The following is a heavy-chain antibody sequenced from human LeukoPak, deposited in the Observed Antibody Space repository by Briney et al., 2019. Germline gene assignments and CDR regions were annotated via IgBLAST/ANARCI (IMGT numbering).Heavy chain of an antibody. CDR1: GYTITSYA. J-gene: IGHJ4*01. CDR3: GKGHSASYYTPLD. V-gene: IGHV3-23*01. CDR2: IRGIGGTT. Sequence: GGSLRLSSAASGYTITSYAMSWGRHALGKGLERASAIRGIGGTTYYADSVKGRFTVSRDNSMNTLYLQMISLRAEYTAVYYCGKGHSASYYTPLDWGQGTLVTVSS. D-gene: IGHD1-26*01.